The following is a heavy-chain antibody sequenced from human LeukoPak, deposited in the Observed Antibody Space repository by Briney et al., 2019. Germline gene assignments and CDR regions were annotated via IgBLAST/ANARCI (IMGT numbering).Heavy chain of an antibody. Sequence: PSETLSLTCSVFGGSISSGAYYWGWIRQPPGKGLEFIGSIYYIGSTFYNPSLKSRITMLVDTSKKQVSLNLTSVTAADTAVYYCARQRAHSGTYYLSPFDIWGQGTMVTVSS. J-gene: IGHJ3*02. CDR3: ARQRAHSGTYYLSPFDI. D-gene: IGHD1-26*01. CDR1: GGSISSGAYY. CDR2: IYYIGST. V-gene: IGHV4-39*01.